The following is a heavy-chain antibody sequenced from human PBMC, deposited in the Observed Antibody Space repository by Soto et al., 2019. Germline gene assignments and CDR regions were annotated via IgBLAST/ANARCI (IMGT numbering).Heavy chain of an antibody. J-gene: IGHJ4*02. D-gene: IGHD5-18*01. CDR2: ISWDGDIT. V-gene: IGHV3-43D*04. CDR1: GFPFDDYA. CDR3: AKGGGYTYGLFDY. Sequence: GGSLRLSCAASGFPFDDYAMHWVRQAPGKGLEWVSFISWDGDITYYADSVKGRFTISRDNSQNSLYLQMNSLRGEDTAFYYCAKGGGYTYGLFDYWGQGTQVTVSS.